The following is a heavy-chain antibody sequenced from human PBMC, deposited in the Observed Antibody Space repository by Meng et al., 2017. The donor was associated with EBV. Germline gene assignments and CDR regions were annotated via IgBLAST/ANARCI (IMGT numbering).Heavy chain of an antibody. J-gene: IGHJ4*02. CDR1: GGPFRYYA. D-gene: IGHD3-10*01. CDR2: FLPRLGAP. V-gene: IGHV1-69*01. Sequence: VQLGQSAAEVKKPGSSVKVSCKTSGGPFRYYAISWVRQAPGQGLEWLGGFLPRLGAPNYAQKFHGRVKITADESTSTHYMDLSSLRSEDTAIYYCASESGRGYTPDYWGQGTLVTVSS. CDR3: ASESGRGYTPDY.